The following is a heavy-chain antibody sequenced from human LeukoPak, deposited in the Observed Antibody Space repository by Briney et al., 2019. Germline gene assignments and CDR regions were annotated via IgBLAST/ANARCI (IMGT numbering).Heavy chain of an antibody. J-gene: IGHJ4*02. D-gene: IGHD6-13*01. Sequence: QAGGSLRLSCAASGFTFSSYAMSWVRQAPGKGLEWVSAISGSGVSTYYADSVKGRFTISRDNSKNTLYLQMNSLRAEDTAVYYCAKGVDRKQQLFDYWGQGTLVTVSS. V-gene: IGHV3-23*01. CDR2: ISGSGVST. CDR3: AKGVDRKQQLFDY. CDR1: GFTFSSYA.